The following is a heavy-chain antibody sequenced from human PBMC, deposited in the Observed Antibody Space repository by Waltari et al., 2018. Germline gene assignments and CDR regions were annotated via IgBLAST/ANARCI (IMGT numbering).Heavy chain of an antibody. V-gene: IGHV4-38-2*01. J-gene: IGHJ4*02. CDR1: GYSISSGYY. CDR2: IYHSGRT. Sequence: QVQLQESGPGLVKPSETLSLTCAVSGYSISSGYYWGWIRQPPGKGLEWIGSIYHSGRTYYNPSLKSRVTISVDTSKNQFSLKLSSVTAADTAVYYCARRRGGIAAAGTLTDYWGQGTLVTVSS. D-gene: IGHD6-13*01. CDR3: ARRRGGIAAAGTLTDY.